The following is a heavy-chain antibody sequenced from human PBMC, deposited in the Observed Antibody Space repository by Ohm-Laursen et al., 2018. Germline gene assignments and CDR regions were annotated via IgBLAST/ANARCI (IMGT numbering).Heavy chain of an antibody. CDR2: IWYDGSKK. Sequence: SLRLSCAASGFTFSTYGMHWVRQAPGKGLEWVAVIWYDGSKKYYADSVEGRFTISRDNSKNTLFLQMNSLRAEDTAVYYCARGLGNYYYFDDWGQGTLVTVSS. CDR3: ARGLGNYYYFDD. CDR1: GFTFSTYG. D-gene: IGHD3-10*01. V-gene: IGHV3-33*01. J-gene: IGHJ4*02.